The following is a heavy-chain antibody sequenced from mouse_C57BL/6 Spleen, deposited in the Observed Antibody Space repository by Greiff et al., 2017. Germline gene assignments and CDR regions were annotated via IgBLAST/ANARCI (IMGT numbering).Heavy chain of an antibody. J-gene: IGHJ1*03. CDR1: GFTFSDFY. D-gene: IGHD2-3*01. Sequence: DVKLVESGGGLVQSGRSLRLSCATSGFTFSDFYMEWVRQAPGKGLEWIAASRNKANDYSTEYSASVKGRFIVSRDTSQSILYLQMNALRAEDTAIYYCARDAGYDLYWYFDVWGTGTTVTVSS. CDR3: ARDAGYDLYWYFDV. V-gene: IGHV7-1*01. CDR2: SRNKANDYST.